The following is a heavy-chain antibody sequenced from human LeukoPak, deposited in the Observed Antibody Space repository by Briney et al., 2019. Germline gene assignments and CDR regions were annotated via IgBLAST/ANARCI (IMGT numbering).Heavy chain of an antibody. CDR1: GFTFSSYA. CDR3: AREGSPEGGLAIFGVVITDYYYGMDV. CDR2: ISYDGSNE. D-gene: IGHD3-3*01. V-gene: IGHV3-30-3*01. J-gene: IGHJ6*02. Sequence: GGSLRLSCAASGFTFSSYAMHWVRQAPGKGLEWVAVISYDGSNEYYADSVKGRFTISRDNSKNTLYLQMNSLRAEDTAVYYCAREGSPEGGLAIFGVVITDYYYGMDVWGQGTTVTVSS.